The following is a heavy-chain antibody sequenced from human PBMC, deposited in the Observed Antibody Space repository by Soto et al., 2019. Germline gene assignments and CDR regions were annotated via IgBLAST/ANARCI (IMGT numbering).Heavy chain of an antibody. J-gene: IGHJ4*02. D-gene: IGHD4-17*01. CDR1: GFTFSSYG. V-gene: IGHV3-33*01. Sequence: GGSLRLSCAASGFTFSSYGMHWVRQAPGKGLEWVAVIWYDGSNKYYADSVKGRFTISRDNSKNTLYLQMNSLRAEDTAVYYCARDYSMTTVTIGYWGQGTLVTVSS. CDR2: IWYDGSNK. CDR3: ARDYSMTTVTIGY.